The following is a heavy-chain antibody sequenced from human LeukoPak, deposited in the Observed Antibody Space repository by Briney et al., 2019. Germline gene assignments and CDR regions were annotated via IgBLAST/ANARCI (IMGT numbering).Heavy chain of an antibody. CDR1: GGSFSGYY. V-gene: IGHV4-34*01. CDR3: ARVDTAMVDGMDV. Sequence: SETLSLTCAVYGGSFSGYYWSWIRQPPGRGLEWIGEINHSGSTNYNPSLKSRVTISVDTSKNQFSLKLSSVTAADTAVYYCARVDTAMVDGMDVWGQGTTVTVSS. D-gene: IGHD5-18*01. CDR2: INHSGST. J-gene: IGHJ6*02.